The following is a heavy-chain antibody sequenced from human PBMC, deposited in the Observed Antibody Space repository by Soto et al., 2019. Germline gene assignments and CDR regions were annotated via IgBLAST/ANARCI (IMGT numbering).Heavy chain of an antibody. D-gene: IGHD3-3*01. V-gene: IGHV4-59*01. CDR1: GGSISSYY. J-gene: IGHJ4*02. CDR2: IYYSGST. CDR3: ARVSFDDFWSGYPTYYFDY. Sequence: SETLSLTCTVSGGSISSYYWSWIRQPPGKGLEWIGYIYYSGSTNYNPSLKSRVTISVDTSKNQFSLKLSSVTAADTAVYYCARVSFDDFWSGYPTYYFDYWGQGTLVTVSS.